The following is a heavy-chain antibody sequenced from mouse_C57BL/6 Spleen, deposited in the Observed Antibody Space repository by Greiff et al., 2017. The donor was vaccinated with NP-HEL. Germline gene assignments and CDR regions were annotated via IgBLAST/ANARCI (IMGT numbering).Heavy chain of an antibody. CDR1: GYSFTSYY. CDR2: IYPGSGNT. J-gene: IGHJ3*01. Sequence: QVQLQQSGPELVKPGASVKISCKASGYSFTSYYIHWVKQRPGQGLEWIGWIYPGSGNTKYNEKFKGKATLTADTSSSTAYMQLSSLTSEDSAVYYCARTGYGSSGAWFAYWGQGTLVTVSA. CDR3: ARTGYGSSGAWFAY. D-gene: IGHD1-1*01. V-gene: IGHV1-66*01.